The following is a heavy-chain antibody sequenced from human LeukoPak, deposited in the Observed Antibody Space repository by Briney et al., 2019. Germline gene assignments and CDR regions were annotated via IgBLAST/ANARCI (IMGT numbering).Heavy chain of an antibody. J-gene: IGHJ3*02. Sequence: ASVKVSCKVSGYTLTELSMHWVRQAPGKGLEWMVGFDPEDGETIYAQKFQGRVTMTEDTSTDTAYMELSSLRSEDTAVYYCARDDYGDYAALADAFDIWGQGTMVTVSS. CDR3: ARDDYGDYAALADAFDI. V-gene: IGHV1-24*01. CDR1: GYTLTELS. D-gene: IGHD4-17*01. CDR2: FDPEDGET.